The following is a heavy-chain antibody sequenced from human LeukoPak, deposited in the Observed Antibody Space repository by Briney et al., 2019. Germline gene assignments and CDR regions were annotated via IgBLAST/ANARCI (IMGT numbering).Heavy chain of an antibody. V-gene: IGHV4-34*01. CDR2: INHSGST. D-gene: IGHD3-22*01. Sequence: NPSETLSLTCAVYGVSFSGYYWSWIRQPPGKGLEWIGEINHSGSTNYNPSLKSRVTISVDTSKNQFSLRLSSVTAADTAVYYCARAIYYYDSSGYYYYYYMDVWGKGTTVTVSS. CDR1: GVSFSGYY. J-gene: IGHJ6*03. CDR3: ARAIYYYDSSGYYYYYYMDV.